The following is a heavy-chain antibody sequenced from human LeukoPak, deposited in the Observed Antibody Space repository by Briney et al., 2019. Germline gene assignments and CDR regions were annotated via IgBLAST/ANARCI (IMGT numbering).Heavy chain of an antibody. D-gene: IGHD1-1*01. CDR3: ARVELGAFDV. V-gene: IGHV4-59*01. J-gene: IGHJ3*01. CDR1: GGSISSYY. CDR2: IYYSGST. Sequence: SETLSLTCTVSGGSISSYYWSWIRQPPGKGLEWIGYIYYSGSTNYNPSLKSRVTISVDTSKNQFSLKLSSVTAADTAVYYCARVELGAFDVWGQGTMVTVSS.